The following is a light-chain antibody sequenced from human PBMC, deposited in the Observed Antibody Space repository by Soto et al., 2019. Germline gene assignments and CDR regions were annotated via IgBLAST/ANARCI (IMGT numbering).Light chain of an antibody. CDR3: QQYNNWPLT. Sequence: EIEMTQSPATLSLSPGERATLYCWASQSVSSNLAWYQQKPGQAPRLLIYGASTRVTGVPARFSGTGSETDFTLTISGLQSEDFAVYYCQQYNNWPLTFGGGTKVDIK. CDR1: QSVSSN. CDR2: GAS. V-gene: IGKV3-15*01. J-gene: IGKJ4*01.